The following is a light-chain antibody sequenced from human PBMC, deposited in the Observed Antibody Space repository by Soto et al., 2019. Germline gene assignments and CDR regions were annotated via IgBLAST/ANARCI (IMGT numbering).Light chain of an antibody. CDR1: QSVSSSY. CDR3: HQYDRSPWT. V-gene: IGKV3-20*01. Sequence: EIVLTQLPGTLSLSSGERATLSCRASQSVSSSYLAWYQQKPGQAPRLLIYGASSRATGIPDRFSGSGSGTDFTLTISRLEPEDFAVYYCHQYDRSPWTFGQGTKVEIK. CDR2: GAS. J-gene: IGKJ1*01.